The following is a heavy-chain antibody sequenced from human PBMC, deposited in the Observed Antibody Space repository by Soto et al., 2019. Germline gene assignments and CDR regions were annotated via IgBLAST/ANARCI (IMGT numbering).Heavy chain of an antibody. CDR2: IYYSGST. V-gene: IGHV4-31*03. D-gene: IGHD7-27*01. CDR3: ARRALSNWGSSQYYFDY. J-gene: IGHJ4*02. CDR1: GGSISSGGYY. Sequence: SETLSLTCTVSGGSISSGGYYWSWIRQHPGKGLEWIGYIYYSGSTYYNPSLKSRVTISVDTSKNQFSLKLSSVTAADTAVYYCARRALSNWGSSQYYFDYWGQGTLVTVSS.